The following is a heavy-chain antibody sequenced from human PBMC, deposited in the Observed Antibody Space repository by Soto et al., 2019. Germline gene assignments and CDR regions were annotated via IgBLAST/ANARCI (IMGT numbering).Heavy chain of an antibody. CDR1: GGSISSYY. D-gene: IGHD4-4*01. CDR2: IYYSGST. CDR3: ARATTVTTFLFDY. J-gene: IGHJ4*02. Sequence: SETLSVTCTVAGGSISSYYWSWIRQPPGKGLEWIGYIYYSGSTNYNPSLKSRVTISVDTSKNQFSLKLSSVTAADTAVYYCARATTVTTFLFDYWGQGTLVPVSS. V-gene: IGHV4-59*01.